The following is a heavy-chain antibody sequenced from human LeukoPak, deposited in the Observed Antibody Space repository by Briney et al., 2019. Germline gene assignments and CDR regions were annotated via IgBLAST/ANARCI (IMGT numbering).Heavy chain of an antibody. V-gene: IGHV4-61*02. D-gene: IGHD1-26*01. CDR2: IYTSGST. CDR1: GGSISSGSYY. CDR3: ARGRRGSYHTVDY. Sequence: SETLSLTCTVSGGSISSGSYYWSWIRQPAGKGLEWIGRIYTSGSTNYNPSLKSRVTISVDTSKNRFSLKLTSVTAADTAVYYCARGRRGSYHTVDYWGQGTLVTVSS. J-gene: IGHJ4*02.